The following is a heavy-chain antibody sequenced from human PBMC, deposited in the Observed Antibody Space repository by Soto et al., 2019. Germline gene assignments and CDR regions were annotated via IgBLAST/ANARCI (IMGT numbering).Heavy chain of an antibody. CDR2: IYYSGNT. V-gene: IGHV4-39*02. J-gene: IGHJ4*02. CDR3: AREGGRYCSGGSCQVDY. Sequence: SETLSLTCTVSGGSIASSSYYWGWIRQPPGKGLEWIGSIYYSGNTYYTPSLKSRVTISVDTSKNQFSLKLSSVTAADTAVYYCAREGGRYCSGGSCQVDYWGQGTLVTVSS. D-gene: IGHD2-15*01. CDR1: GGSIASSSYY.